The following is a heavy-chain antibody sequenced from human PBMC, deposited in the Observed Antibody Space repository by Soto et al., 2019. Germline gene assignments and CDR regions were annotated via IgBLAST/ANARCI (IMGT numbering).Heavy chain of an antibody. V-gene: IGHV3-33*01. CDR3: ARGVHYDILTGYYY. CDR1: GFPFSSYG. J-gene: IGHJ4*02. D-gene: IGHD3-9*01. CDR2: IWYDGSNK. Sequence: PGGSLRLSCAASGFPFSSYGMHWVRQAPGKGLEWVAVIWYDGSNKYYADSVKGRFTISRDNSKNTLYLQMNSLRAEDTAVYYCARGVHYDILTGYYYWGRGTLVTVSS.